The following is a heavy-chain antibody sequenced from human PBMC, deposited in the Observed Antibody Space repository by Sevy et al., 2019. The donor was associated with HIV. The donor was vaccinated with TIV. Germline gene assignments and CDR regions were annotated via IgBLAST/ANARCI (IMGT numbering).Heavy chain of an antibody. D-gene: IGHD3-16*02. CDR2: IKQDGSEK. CDR3: ATAGYYDYIWGSYRYFNDY. Sequence: GGSLRLSCAASGFTFSNYWMTWVRQAPGKGLEWVAHIKQDGSEKHYVDSVKGRFTISRDNPKNSVYLQMNSLRAEDTAVYFCATAGYYDYIWGSYRYFNDYWGQGTLVTVSS. CDR1: GFTFSNYW. V-gene: IGHV3-7*03. J-gene: IGHJ4*02.